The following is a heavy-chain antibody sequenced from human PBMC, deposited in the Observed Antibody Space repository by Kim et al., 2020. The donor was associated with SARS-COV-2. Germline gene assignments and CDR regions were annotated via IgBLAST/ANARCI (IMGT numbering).Heavy chain of an antibody. CDR3: AREGTVYTTPRIQYSSGWYPDY. CDR1: GGSISSSSYY. V-gene: IGHV4-39*07. Sequence: SETLSLTCTVSGGSISSSSYYWGWIRQPPGKGLEWIGSIYYSGSTYYNPSLKSRVTISVDTSKNQFSLKLSSVTAADTAVYYCAREGTVYTTPRIQYSSGWYPDYWGQGTLVTVSS. J-gene: IGHJ4*02. CDR2: IYYSGST. D-gene: IGHD6-19*01.